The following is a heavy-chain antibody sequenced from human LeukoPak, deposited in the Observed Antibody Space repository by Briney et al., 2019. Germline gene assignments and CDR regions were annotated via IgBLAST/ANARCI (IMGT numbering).Heavy chain of an antibody. D-gene: IGHD3-22*01. V-gene: IGHV4-34*01. CDR2: INHSGST. J-gene: IGHJ4*02. CDR3: ARHGYLSTN. CDR1: GGSFSGYY. Sequence: SETLSLTCAVYGGSFSGYYWSWIRQLPGKGLEWIGEINHSGSTNYNPSLKSRVTISVDTSKNQFSLKLSSVTAADTAVYYCARHGYLSTNWGQGTLVTVSS.